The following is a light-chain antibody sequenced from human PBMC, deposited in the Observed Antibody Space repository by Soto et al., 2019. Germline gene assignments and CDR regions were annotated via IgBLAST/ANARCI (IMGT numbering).Light chain of an antibody. J-gene: IGLJ1*01. CDR3: SSYTSIFILYV. Sequence: QSVLTQPASVSGSPGQSITISCTGTSSDVGGYNYVSWYQQHPGKAPKLMIYDVSNRPSGVSNRFSGSKSGNTASLTISGLQAEGVFDYYCSSYTSIFILYVFGTGTKVTVL. V-gene: IGLV2-14*01. CDR1: SSDVGGYNY. CDR2: DVS.